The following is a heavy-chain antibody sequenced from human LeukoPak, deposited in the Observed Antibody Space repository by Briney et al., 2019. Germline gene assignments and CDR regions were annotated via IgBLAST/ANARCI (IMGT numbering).Heavy chain of an antibody. CDR1: GFIFGDYA. V-gene: IGHV3-49*04. CDR2: NRSTAYGATT. CDR3: TRGVYQLLYFDY. D-gene: IGHD6-13*01. Sequence: GGSVRLSCTASGFIFGDYAMSWVRQAPEKGLEWVAFNRSTAYGATTEYAASVKDRFTISRDDSKRIAYLQMNSLKTDDTAVYYCTRGVYQLLYFDYWGQGALVTVSS. J-gene: IGHJ4*02.